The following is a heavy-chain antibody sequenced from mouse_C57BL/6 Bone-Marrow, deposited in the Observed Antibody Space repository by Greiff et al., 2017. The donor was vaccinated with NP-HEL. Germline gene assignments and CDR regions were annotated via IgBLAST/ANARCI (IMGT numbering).Heavy chain of an antibody. CDR2: IYPSDSET. J-gene: IGHJ3*01. CDR1: GYTFTSYW. D-gene: IGHD2-3*01. Sequence: QVQLQQPGAELVRPVSSVKLSCKASGYTFTSYWMDWVKQRPGQGLEWIGNIYPSDSETPYNQKFKDKATLTVDKSSSTAYMQLSSLTSEDSAVYYSARSWLLPPAYWGQGTLVTVSA. CDR3: ARSWLLPPAY. V-gene: IGHV1-61*01.